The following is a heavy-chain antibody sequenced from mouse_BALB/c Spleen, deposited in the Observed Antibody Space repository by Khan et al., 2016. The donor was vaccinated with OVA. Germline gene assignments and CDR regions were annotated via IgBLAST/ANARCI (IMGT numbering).Heavy chain of an antibody. V-gene: IGHV1-34*02. CDR1: GYTFTDYY. CDR2: INPDNGDT. CDR3: VRGLFDV. J-gene: IGHJ1*01. Sequence: VQLQQSGPELVKPGVSVKMSCKASGYTFTDYYMKWLKQSHGKRLEWIGDINPDNGDTFYNQKFKDKATLTVDKSSSTAHMQLNGLTSEDSAVYYCVRGLFDVWGAGTTVTVSS.